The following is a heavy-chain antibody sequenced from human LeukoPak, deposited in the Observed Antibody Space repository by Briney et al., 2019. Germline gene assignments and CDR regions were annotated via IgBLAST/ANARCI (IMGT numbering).Heavy chain of an antibody. V-gene: IGHV4-39*01. CDR3: ARNDYGDYIDY. CDR1: GGSISSSSYY. CDR2: IYYSGST. D-gene: IGHD4-17*01. J-gene: IGHJ4*02. Sequence: PSETLSLTCTVSGGSISSSSYYWGWIRQPPGKGLAWVGSIYYSGSTSYNPSLKSRVTISVDTSKNQFSLKLSSVTAADTAVYYCARNDYGDYIDYWGQGTLVTVSS.